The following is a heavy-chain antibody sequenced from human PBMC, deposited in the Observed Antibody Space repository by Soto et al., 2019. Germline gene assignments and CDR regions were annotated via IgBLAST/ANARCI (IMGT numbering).Heavy chain of an antibody. V-gene: IGHV5-51*01. CDR2: IYPGDSDT. D-gene: IGHD3-22*01. J-gene: IGHJ6*02. CDR1: GYSFTNYW. Sequence: PGESLKISCKGSGYSFTNYWIGWVRQMPGKGLEWMGVIYPGDSDTRYSPSSQGQVTISADRSITTAYLQWSSLKASDTAMYYCARTYYYDTSGPNYFGMDVWGQGTTVTVS. CDR3: ARTYYYDTSGPNYFGMDV.